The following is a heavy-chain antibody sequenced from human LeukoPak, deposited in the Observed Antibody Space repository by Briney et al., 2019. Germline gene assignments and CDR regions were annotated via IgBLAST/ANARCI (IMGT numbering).Heavy chain of an antibody. Sequence: PSETLSLTCTVSGGSISSYYWSWIRQPPGKGLEWIGYIYCSGSTNYNPSLKSRVTISVDTSKNQFSLKLSSVTAADTAVYYCARVGITMVRGVIITGFYYGMDVWGQGTTVTVSS. CDR3: ARVGITMVRGVIITGFYYGMDV. CDR2: IYCSGST. CDR1: GGSISSYY. J-gene: IGHJ6*02. D-gene: IGHD3-10*01. V-gene: IGHV4-59*01.